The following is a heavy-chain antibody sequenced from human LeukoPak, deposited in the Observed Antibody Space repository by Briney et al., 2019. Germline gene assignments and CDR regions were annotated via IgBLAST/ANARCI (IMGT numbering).Heavy chain of an antibody. V-gene: IGHV3-21*01. J-gene: IGHJ4*02. Sequence: PGGSLRLSCAASGFTFSSYSMNWVRQAPGKGLEWVSSISSSGKYIYYADSVKGRFTISRDNAKNSLYLQMNTLGAEDTAVYYCSRGLVGQWLVYYWGQGTLVTVSS. CDR1: GFTFSSYS. CDR2: ISSSGKYI. D-gene: IGHD6-19*01. CDR3: SRGLVGQWLVYY.